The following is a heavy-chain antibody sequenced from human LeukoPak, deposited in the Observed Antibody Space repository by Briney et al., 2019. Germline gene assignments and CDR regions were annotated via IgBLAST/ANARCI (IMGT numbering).Heavy chain of an antibody. Sequence: ASVKVSCKASGYTFTGYDINWVRQATGQGLEWMGWMNPNSGNTGYAQKFQGRVAMTRNTSISTAYMELSSLRSEDTAVYYCARVIVGAKFDYWGQGTLVTVSS. CDR2: MNPNSGNT. CDR3: ARVIVGAKFDY. V-gene: IGHV1-8*01. J-gene: IGHJ4*02. D-gene: IGHD1-26*01. CDR1: GYTFTGYD.